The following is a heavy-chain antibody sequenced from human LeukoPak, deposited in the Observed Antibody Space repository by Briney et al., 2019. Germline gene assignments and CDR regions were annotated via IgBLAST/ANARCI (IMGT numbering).Heavy chain of an antibody. D-gene: IGHD1-26*01. CDR3: ARYNSGSLLDY. CDR2: IYTGGNT. J-gene: IGHJ4*02. CDR1: GFTVDSNY. V-gene: IGHV3-53*01. Sequence: GGSLRLSCAASGFTVDSNYLSWVRQAPGKGLEWVSTIYTGGNTYYAASVKGRFTISRDNSKNTLYLQMNSLRAEDTAVYYCARYNSGSLLDYWGQGTLVTVSS.